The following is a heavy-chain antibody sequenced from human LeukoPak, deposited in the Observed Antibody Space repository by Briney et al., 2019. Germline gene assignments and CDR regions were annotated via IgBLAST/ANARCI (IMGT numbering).Heavy chain of an antibody. CDR1: GFTFSSYE. CDR2: ISSSGSTI. V-gene: IGHV3-48*03. J-gene: IGHJ5*02. Sequence: GGSLRLSCAASGFTFSSYEMNWVRQAPGKGLEWVSYISSSGSTIYYADSVKGRFTISRDNAKNSLYLQMNSLRAEDTAVYYCARDHRAPSWYYDFWSGYYNWFDPWGQGTLVTVSS. CDR3: ARDHRAPSWYYDFWSGYYNWFDP. D-gene: IGHD3-3*01.